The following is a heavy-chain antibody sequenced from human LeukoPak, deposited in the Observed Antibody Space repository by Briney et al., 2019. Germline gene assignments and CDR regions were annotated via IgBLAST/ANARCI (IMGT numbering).Heavy chain of an antibody. CDR3: ARDSSSYCSSTSCYVHAFDI. CDR1: GGSISTYD. Sequence: PSETLSLTCTVSGGSISTYDWSWIRQPPGKGLEWIGYIYYSGSTNYNPSLKSRVTISVDTSKNQFSLKLSSVTAADTAVYYCARDSSSYCSSTSCYVHAFDIWGQGTMVTVSS. CDR2: IYYSGST. V-gene: IGHV4-59*01. J-gene: IGHJ3*02. D-gene: IGHD2-2*01.